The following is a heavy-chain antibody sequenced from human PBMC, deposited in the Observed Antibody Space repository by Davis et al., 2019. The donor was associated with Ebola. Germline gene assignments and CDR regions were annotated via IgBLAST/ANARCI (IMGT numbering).Heavy chain of an antibody. CDR3: AKDLWSGYYTDY. CDR1: GFTFSSYA. D-gene: IGHD3-3*01. J-gene: IGHJ4*02. CDR2: ISGSGGST. Sequence: GESLKISCAASGFTFSSYAMSWVRQAPGKGLEWVSAISGSGGSTYYADSVKGRFTISRDNSKNTLYLQMNSLRAEDTAVYYCAKDLWSGYYTDYWGQGTLVTVSS. V-gene: IGHV3-23*01.